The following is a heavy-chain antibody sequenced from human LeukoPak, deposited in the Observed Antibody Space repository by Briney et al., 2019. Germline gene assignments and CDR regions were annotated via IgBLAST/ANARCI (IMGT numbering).Heavy chain of an antibody. CDR2: VYYSGTT. CDR3: ARGRLCSGGSCYSYFDY. CDR1: GGSISNYY. V-gene: IGHV4-59*01. Sequence: SETLSLTCTVSGGSISNYYWSWIRQPPGKGLEWIGYVYYSGTTNYNPSLKSLVIISVDTSKNQFSLNLSPVIAADTAVYYCARGRLCSGGSCYSYFDYWGQGTLVTVSS. J-gene: IGHJ4*02. D-gene: IGHD2-15*01.